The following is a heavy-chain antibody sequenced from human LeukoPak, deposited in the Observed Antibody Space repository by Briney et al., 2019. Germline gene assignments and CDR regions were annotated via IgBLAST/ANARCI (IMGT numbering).Heavy chain of an antibody. CDR1: GFTVSSNY. CDR3: AREVVINYYYYGMDV. Sequence: GGSLRLSCAASGFTVSSNYMSWVRQAPGKGLEWVSVIYSGGSTYYADSVKGRFTISRHNSKNTLYLQMNSLRAEDTAVYYCAREVVINYYYYGMDVWGQGTTVTVSS. CDR2: IYSGGST. J-gene: IGHJ6*02. V-gene: IGHV3-53*04. D-gene: IGHD3-22*01.